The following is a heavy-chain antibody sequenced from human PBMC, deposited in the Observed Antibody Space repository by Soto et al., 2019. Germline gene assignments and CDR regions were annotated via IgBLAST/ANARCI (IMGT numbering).Heavy chain of an antibody. CDR2: INHSGST. J-gene: IGHJ6*02. CDR1: GGSFSGYY. CDR3: AGREYSSSSFYSSSYDVDV. D-gene: IGHD6-6*01. V-gene: IGHV4-34*01. Sequence: TSETLSLTCAVYGGSFSGYYWSWIRQPPGKGLEWIGEINHSGSTNYNPSLKSRVTISVDTSKNQFSLNLSSVTAADTAVYYCAGREYSSSSFYSSSYDVDVWGQGTTVTVSS.